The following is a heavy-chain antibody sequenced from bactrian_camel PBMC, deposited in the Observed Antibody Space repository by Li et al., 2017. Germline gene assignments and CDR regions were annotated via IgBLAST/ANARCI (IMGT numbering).Heavy chain of an antibody. J-gene: IGHJ4*01. CDR2: IIDSDGNT. CDR1: GLTFRRYC. V-gene: IGHV3S26*01. D-gene: IGHD4*01. Sequence: QLVESGGGSAQAGGSLRLSCAASGLTFRRYCMAWVRQAPGKERERVAIIDSDGNTSYADSVKGRFTISKENAENTLYLQMNNLKPEDTAMYYCAAALAVGGRCLRLSFSDKGTQVTVS.